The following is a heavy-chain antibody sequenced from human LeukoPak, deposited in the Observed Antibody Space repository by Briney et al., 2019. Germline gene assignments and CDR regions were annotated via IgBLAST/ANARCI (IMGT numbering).Heavy chain of an antibody. CDR1: GGSLSDYY. Sequence: SETLSLTCAVYGGSLSDYYWGWIRQPPGKGLEWIGSIYYSGSTYYNPSLKSRVTISVDTSKNQFSLKLSSVTAADTAVYYCARDSYSSSSRSWFDPWGQGTLVTVSS. CDR2: IYYSGST. CDR3: ARDSYSSSSRSWFDP. J-gene: IGHJ5*02. V-gene: IGHV4-39*07. D-gene: IGHD6-6*01.